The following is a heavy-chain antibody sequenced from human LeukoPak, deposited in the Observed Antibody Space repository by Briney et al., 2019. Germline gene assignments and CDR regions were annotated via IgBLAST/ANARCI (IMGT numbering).Heavy chain of an antibody. CDR3: AKDQKYCSGGSCLPYYFDY. V-gene: IGHV3-30*18. D-gene: IGHD2-15*01. Sequence: PGRSLRLSCAASGFTFGSYGMHWVRQAPGKGLEWVAVISYDGSNKYYADSVKGRFTISRDNSKNTLYLQMNSLRAEDTAVYYCAKDQKYCSGGSCLPYYFDYWGQGTLVTVSS. CDR1: GFTFGSYG. CDR2: ISYDGSNK. J-gene: IGHJ4*02.